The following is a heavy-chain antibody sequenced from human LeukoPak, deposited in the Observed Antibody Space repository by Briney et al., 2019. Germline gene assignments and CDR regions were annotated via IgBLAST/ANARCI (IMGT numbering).Heavy chain of an antibody. J-gene: IGHJ4*02. D-gene: IGHD3-10*01. CDR1: GFTLSSYA. CDR2: ISGGGAST. Sequence: GGSLRLSCAASGFTLSSYAMRWVRQAPGKGGEGVSAISGGGASTYSADSVKGRFTISRANSKNTLYVQMNSLRAEATAVYYCAKDTGLLWFGDAWGQGTLVTVSS. CDR3: AKDTGLLWFGDA. V-gene: IGHV3-23*01.